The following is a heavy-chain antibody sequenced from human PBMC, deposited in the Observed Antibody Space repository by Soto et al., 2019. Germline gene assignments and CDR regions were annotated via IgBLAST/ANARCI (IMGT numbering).Heavy chain of an antibody. CDR1: GGSISSSSYY. V-gene: IGHV4-39*01. Sequence: LSLTCTVSGGSISSSSYYWGWIRQPPGKGLEWIGSIYYSGSTYYNPSLKSRVTISVDTSKNQFSLKLSSVTAADTAVYYCARLLGSPSYYYYGMDVWGQGTTVTVSS. D-gene: IGHD3-10*01. CDR2: IYYSGST. CDR3: ARLLGSPSYYYYGMDV. J-gene: IGHJ6*02.